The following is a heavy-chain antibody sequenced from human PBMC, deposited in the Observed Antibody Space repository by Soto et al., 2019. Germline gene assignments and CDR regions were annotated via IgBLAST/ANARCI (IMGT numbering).Heavy chain of an antibody. CDR2: ISYSSNTI. CDR1: GFTFSSYS. V-gene: IGHV3-48*01. J-gene: IGHJ4*02. CDR3: ARDEDFCSGDICYSGIDH. Sequence: GGSLRLSCAASGFTFSSYSMNWVRQAPGKGLQWVSYISYSSNTIYYADSVRGRFTISRDNAKNSLYLQMNSLRAEDTAVYYCARDEDFCSGDICYSGIDHWGQGTLVTVSS. D-gene: IGHD2-15*01.